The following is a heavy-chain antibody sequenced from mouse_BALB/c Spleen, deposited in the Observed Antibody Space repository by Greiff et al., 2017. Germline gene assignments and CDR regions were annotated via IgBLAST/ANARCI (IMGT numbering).Heavy chain of an antibody. CDR2: ISSGSSTI. CDR1: GFTFSSFG. Sequence: DVMLVESGGGLVQPGGSRKLSCAASGFTFSSFGMHWVRQAPEKGLEWVAYISSGSSTIYYADTVKGRFTISRDNPKNTLFLQMTSLRSEDTAMYYCARDEIGNHDYFDYWGQGTTLTVSS. CDR3: ARDEIGNHDYFDY. V-gene: IGHV5-17*02. J-gene: IGHJ2*01. D-gene: IGHD2-1*01.